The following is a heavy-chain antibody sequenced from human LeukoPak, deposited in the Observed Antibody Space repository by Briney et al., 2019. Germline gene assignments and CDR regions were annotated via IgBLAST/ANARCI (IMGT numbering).Heavy chain of an antibody. CDR1: GFTVSNNF. V-gene: IGHV3-53*01. CDR2: IYSGGTT. Sequence: PGGSLRLSCAASGFTVSNNFVSWVRQAPGKGLEWVSIIYSGGTTKSADSVRGRFTVSRDNAKNTVYLQMSSLRAEDTAVYYCASNFESSGYYSYWGQGILVTVSS. J-gene: IGHJ4*02. CDR3: ASNFESSGYYSY. D-gene: IGHD3-22*01.